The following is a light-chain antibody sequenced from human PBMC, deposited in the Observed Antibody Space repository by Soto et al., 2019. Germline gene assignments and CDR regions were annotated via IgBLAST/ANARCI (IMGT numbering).Light chain of an antibody. V-gene: IGLV2-14*01. CDR1: SSDVGGYNY. CDR2: DVS. CDR3: SSYTSSSTLV. J-gene: IGLJ3*02. Sequence: QSALTQPASVSGSPGQSITISCTGTSSDVGGYNYVSWYQQHPGKDPKLMIYDVSNRPSGVSNRFSGSKSGNTASLTISGLQAEYEADYYCSSYTSSSTLVFCGGTKLTVL.